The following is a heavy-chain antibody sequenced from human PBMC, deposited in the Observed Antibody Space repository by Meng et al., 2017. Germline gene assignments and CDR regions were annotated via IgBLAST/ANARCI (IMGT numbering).Heavy chain of an antibody. Sequence: QVTGVQAGGGVKKPGSSGKGSCKASGGTFSSYAISWVRQAPGQGLEWMGGIIPIFGTANYAQKFQGRVTITADKSTSTAYMELSSLRSEDTAVYYCARGVGYGGNSLYFDYWGQGTLVTVSS. V-gene: IGHV1-69*06. CDR1: GGTFSSYA. CDR2: IIPIFGTA. J-gene: IGHJ4*02. D-gene: IGHD4-23*01. CDR3: ARGVGYGGNSLYFDY.